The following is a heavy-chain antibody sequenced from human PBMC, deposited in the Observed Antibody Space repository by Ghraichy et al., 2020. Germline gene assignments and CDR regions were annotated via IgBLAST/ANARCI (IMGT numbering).Heavy chain of an antibody. CDR3: ARNKTGSLSGWFDP. D-gene: IGHD6-6*01. CDR2: IYNSVST. V-gene: IGHV4-39*01. CDR1: GGSMSTSADY. J-gene: IGHJ5*02. Sequence: SETLSLTCTVSGGSMSTSADYWGWIRQPPGKRLKWIGSIYNSVSTHYNPSLRSRVTISVDPSKDQFSLRLTSVTASDTAAYYCARNKTGSLSGWFDPWGPGLLVTVSS.